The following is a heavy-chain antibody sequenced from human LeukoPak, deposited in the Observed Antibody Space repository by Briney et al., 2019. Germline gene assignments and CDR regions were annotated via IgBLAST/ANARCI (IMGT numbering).Heavy chain of an antibody. CDR3: ARRGYSENFDY. V-gene: IGHV4-39*01. J-gene: IGHJ4*02. CDR2: IYYSGST. D-gene: IGHD5-12*01. Sequence: SETLSLTCTVSGGSISSSSYYWGWIRQPPGKWLEWIGSIYYSGSTYYNPSLKSRVTISVDTSKNQFSLKLSSVTAADTAVYYCARRGYSENFDYWGQGTLVTVSS. CDR1: GGSISSSSYY.